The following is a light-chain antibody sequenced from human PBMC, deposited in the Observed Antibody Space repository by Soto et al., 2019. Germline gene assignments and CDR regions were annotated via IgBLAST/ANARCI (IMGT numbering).Light chain of an antibody. CDR3: SSYTSSSTLYV. V-gene: IGLV2-14*03. CDR1: SIDVGGYNY. J-gene: IGLJ1*01. CDR2: DVA. Sequence: QSALTQPASVSGSPGQSIAISCTGASIDVGGYNYVSWYQQHPGKAPKLMIYDVASRPSGVSDRFSGSKSGNTASLTISGLQAEDGADYYCSSYTSSSTLYVFGTGTKVTVL.